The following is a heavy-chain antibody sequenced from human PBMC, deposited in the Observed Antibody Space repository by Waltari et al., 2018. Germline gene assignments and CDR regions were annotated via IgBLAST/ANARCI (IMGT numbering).Heavy chain of an antibody. CDR1: GFTFSSYA. D-gene: IGHD6-19*01. V-gene: IGHV3-23*01. Sequence: EVQLLESGGGLVQPGGSLRLSCAASGFTFSSYAMSWVRQAPGKGLEWVSAISGSGGSTYYADSGKGRFTISRDNSKNTLYLQMNSLRAEDTAVYYCARDTAQKVPSERADYFDYWGQGTLVTVSS. CDR3: ARDTAQKVPSERADYFDY. CDR2: ISGSGGST. J-gene: IGHJ4*02.